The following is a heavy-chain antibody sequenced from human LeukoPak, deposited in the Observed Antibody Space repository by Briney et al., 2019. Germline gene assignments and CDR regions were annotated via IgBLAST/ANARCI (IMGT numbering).Heavy chain of an antibody. CDR3: AKDLHWGLDY. CDR1: GFSFSNYG. D-gene: IGHD3-16*01. CDR2: LSYDGSNQ. V-gene: IGHV3-30*18. J-gene: IGHJ4*02. Sequence: PGRSLRLSCAASGFSFSNYGMHWVRQAPGKGLEWVAVLSYDGSNQHYADSVKGQFIISRDNSANTLYLQMNSLRGEDTALYYCAKDLHWGLDYWGQGALVTVSS.